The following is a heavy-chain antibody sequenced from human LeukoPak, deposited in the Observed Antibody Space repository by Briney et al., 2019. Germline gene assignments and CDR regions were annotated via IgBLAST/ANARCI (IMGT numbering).Heavy chain of an antibody. D-gene: IGHD6-19*01. CDR2: ISSNGGST. Sequence: GGSLRLSCAASGFTFSSYALPWVRQAPGKGPEYVSAISSNGGSTYYANSVKGRFTISRDNSKNTLYLQMGSLRAEDMAVYYCARDGSSGWYYYYGMDVWGQGTTVTVSS. CDR1: GFTFSSYA. V-gene: IGHV3-64*01. CDR3: ARDGSSGWYYYYGMDV. J-gene: IGHJ6*02.